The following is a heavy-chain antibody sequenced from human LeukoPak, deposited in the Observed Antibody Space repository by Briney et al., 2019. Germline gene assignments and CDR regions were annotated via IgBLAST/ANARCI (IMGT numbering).Heavy chain of an antibody. CDR1: GGSFSGYY. Sequence: SETLSLTCAVYGGSFSGYYWSWIRQPPGKGLEWIGEINHSGSTNYNPSLKSRVTISVDTSKNQFSLKLSSVTAADTAVYYCARGRGHGSGSYYNPRYRYFDLWGRGTLVTVSS. CDR3: ARGRGHGSGSYYNPRYRYFDL. J-gene: IGHJ2*01. V-gene: IGHV4-34*01. D-gene: IGHD3-10*01. CDR2: INHSGST.